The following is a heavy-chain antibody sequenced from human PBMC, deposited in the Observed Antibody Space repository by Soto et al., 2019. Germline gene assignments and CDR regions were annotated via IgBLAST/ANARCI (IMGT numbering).Heavy chain of an antibody. CDR2: IIPMLGMS. V-gene: IGHV1-69*02. CDR3: ATNYGSGSAHFDN. CDR1: GDTFNFYT. D-gene: IGHD3-10*01. Sequence: QVQLVQSGAEVKKPGSSVKVSCTASGDTFNFYTISWVRQAPGQGLEWMGRIIPMLGMSNYAQNFQGRVTMIADKSTSTAYMELSSLRSEDTALYYCATNYGSGSAHFDNWGQGNLVTVSS. J-gene: IGHJ4*02.